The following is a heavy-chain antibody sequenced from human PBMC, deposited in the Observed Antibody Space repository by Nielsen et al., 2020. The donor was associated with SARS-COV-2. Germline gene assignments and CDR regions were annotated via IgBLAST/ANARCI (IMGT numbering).Heavy chain of an antibody. V-gene: IGHV4-59*04. Sequence: GSLRLSCAASGFTFSSYSMNWVRQSPGKGLEWIGCIYYNGNTYYNPSLKSRVTISVDTSKSQFSLKLSSVTAADTAVFYCAAITGSGWLSTRMGYYFRYWGQGTLVSVSS. J-gene: IGHJ4*02. D-gene: IGHD2-15*01. CDR2: IYYNGNT. CDR1: GFTFSSYS. CDR3: AAITGSGWLSTRMGYYFRY.